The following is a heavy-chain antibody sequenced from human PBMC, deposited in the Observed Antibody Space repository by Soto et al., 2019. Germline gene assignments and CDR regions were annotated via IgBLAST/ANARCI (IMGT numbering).Heavy chain of an antibody. CDR3: ARAKGPITIFGVVMDYYYYGMDV. Sequence: PAETLSLTCTVSGGSISSYYWSWIRQPPGKGLEWIGYIYYSGSTNYNPSLKSRVTISVDTSKNQFSLKLSSVTAADTAVYYCARAKGPITIFGVVMDYYYYGMDVWGQGTTVTVSS. CDR1: GGSISSYY. D-gene: IGHD3-3*01. V-gene: IGHV4-59*01. J-gene: IGHJ6*02. CDR2: IYYSGST.